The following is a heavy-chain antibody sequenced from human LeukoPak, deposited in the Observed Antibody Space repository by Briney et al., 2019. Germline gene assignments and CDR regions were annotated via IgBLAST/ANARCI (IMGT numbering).Heavy chain of an antibody. Sequence: GASVKVSCKASGYTFTGYYMHWVRQAPGQGLEWMGWINPNTGGTKYAQKFQGRVSMTRDTSIKTAYMEVTRLTSDDTAVYYCARAAFDYDYDMSGFYSYWGQGSLLTVSS. CDR2: INPNTGGT. CDR1: GYTFTGYY. CDR3: ARAAFDYDYDMSGFYSY. V-gene: IGHV1-2*02. D-gene: IGHD3-22*01. J-gene: IGHJ4*02.